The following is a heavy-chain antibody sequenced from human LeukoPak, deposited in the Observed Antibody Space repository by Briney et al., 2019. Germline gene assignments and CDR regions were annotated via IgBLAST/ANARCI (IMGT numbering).Heavy chain of an antibody. CDR3: AKDMRGGELLHGMDV. CDR2: ISYDGSNK. J-gene: IGHJ6*02. V-gene: IGHV3-30*18. D-gene: IGHD3-10*01. CDR1: GFTFSSYG. Sequence: GGSLRLSCAASGFTFSSYGMHWARQAPGKGLEWVAVISYDGSNKYYADSVKGRFTISRDNSKNTLYLQMNSLRAEDTAVYYCAKDMRGGELLHGMDVWGQGTTVTVSS.